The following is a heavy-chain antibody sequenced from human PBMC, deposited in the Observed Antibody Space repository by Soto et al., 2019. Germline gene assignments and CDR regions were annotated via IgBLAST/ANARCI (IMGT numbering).Heavy chain of an antibody. Sequence: SETLSLTCAVSGDSISSDYCMWIRQPPGKGLESIGYLYYGRSANYNPSLKSRVTISVDTSKNQFSLKLSSVTAADTAVYYCARQDSSGYYGSATDYWGQGTPVTVSS. CDR3: ARQDSSGYYGSATDY. CDR1: GDSISSDY. CDR2: LYYGRSA. V-gene: IGHV4-59*08. D-gene: IGHD3-22*01. J-gene: IGHJ4*02.